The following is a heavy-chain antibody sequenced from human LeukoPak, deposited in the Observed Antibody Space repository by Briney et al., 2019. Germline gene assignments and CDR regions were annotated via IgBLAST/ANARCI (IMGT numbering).Heavy chain of an antibody. V-gene: IGHV3-23*01. D-gene: IGHD4-17*01. CDR2: ISGSGGST. CDR1: GFTFSSYA. J-gene: IGHJ4*02. CDR3: AKGRKRTTVTTFDY. Sequence: GGSLRLSCAASGFTFSSYAMSWVRQAPGKGLEWVSAISGSGGSTYYADSVKGRFTISRDNSKNTLYLQMNSLRAEDTAVYYCAKGRKRTTVTTFDYWGQGTLVTVSP.